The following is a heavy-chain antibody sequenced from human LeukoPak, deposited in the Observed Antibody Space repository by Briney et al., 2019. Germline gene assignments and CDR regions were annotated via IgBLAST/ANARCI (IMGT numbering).Heavy chain of an antibody. D-gene: IGHD6-13*01. J-gene: IGHJ4*02. CDR2: IRSNTYGGTT. CDR3: TRDDPVIAAAFDY. CDR1: GFTFGDYA. V-gene: IGHV3-49*04. Sequence: GGSLRLSCTASGFTFGDYAMSWVRQAPGKGLEWVGFIRSNTYGGTTEYAASVKGRFTISRDDSKNIAYLQMNSLKTEDTAVYYCTRDDPVIAAAFDYWGQGTLVTVSS.